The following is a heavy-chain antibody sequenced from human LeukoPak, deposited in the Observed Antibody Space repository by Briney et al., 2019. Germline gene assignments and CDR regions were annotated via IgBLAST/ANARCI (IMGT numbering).Heavy chain of an antibody. CDR1: GHTFTSYD. V-gene: IGHV1-8*01. J-gene: IGHJ4*02. D-gene: IGHD6-13*01. CDR2: MNPNSGNT. Sequence: GASVKVSCKASGHTFTSYDINWVRQATGQGLEWMGWMNPNSGNTGYAQKFQGRVTMTRNTSISTAYMELSSLRSEDTAVYYCARGMIAAAGTGVDYWGQGTLVTVSS. CDR3: ARGMIAAAGTGVDY.